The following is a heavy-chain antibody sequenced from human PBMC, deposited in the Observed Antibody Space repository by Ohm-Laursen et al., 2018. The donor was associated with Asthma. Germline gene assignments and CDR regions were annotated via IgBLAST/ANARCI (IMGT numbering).Heavy chain of an antibody. D-gene: IGHD5-24*01. CDR1: GFTFSSYA. J-gene: IGHJ6*02. Sequence: SLRLSCTASGFTFSSYAMSWVRQAPGKGLEWVAVIWYDGSNKYYADSVKGRFTISRDNSKNTLYLQMNSLRAEDTAVYYCARPQVEMATIPNPYYYYGMDVWGQGTTVTVSS. CDR2: IWYDGSNK. CDR3: ARPQVEMATIPNPYYYYGMDV. V-gene: IGHV3-33*08.